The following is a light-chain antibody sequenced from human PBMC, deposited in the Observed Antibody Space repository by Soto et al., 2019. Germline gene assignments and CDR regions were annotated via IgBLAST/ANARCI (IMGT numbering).Light chain of an antibody. J-gene: IGKJ3*01. CDR2: DAS. CDR3: QQRSNWPGT. V-gene: IGKV3-11*01. Sequence: EIVLTQSPATLSLSPGERAILSCRASQSVGTYLAWYQQKPGQAPRLLIYDASNRATGIPARFSGSGSGTDFTLTINSLEPEDCAVYYCQQRSNWPGTVGPGTKVDIK. CDR1: QSVGTY.